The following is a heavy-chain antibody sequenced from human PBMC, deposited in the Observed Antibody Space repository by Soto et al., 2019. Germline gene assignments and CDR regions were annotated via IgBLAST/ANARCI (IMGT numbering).Heavy chain of an antibody. CDR1: GFTFSSYA. CDR3: ARDRGCSSTSCPYGGFDY. J-gene: IGHJ4*02. CDR2: ISYDGSNK. D-gene: IGHD2-2*01. V-gene: IGHV3-30*04. Sequence: GGSLRLSCAASGFTFSSYAMHWVRQAPGKGLEWVAVISYDGSNKYYADSVKGRFTISRDNSKNTLYLQMNSLRAEDTAVYYCARDRGCSSTSCPYGGFDYWGQGTLVTVSS.